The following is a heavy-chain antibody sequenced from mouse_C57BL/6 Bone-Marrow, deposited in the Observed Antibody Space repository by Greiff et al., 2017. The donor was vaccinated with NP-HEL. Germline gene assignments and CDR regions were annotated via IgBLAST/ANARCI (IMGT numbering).Heavy chain of an antibody. J-gene: IGHJ4*01. D-gene: IGHD1-1*01. CDR3: ARNYYGRRGGMDY. Sequence: VQRVESGPGLVAPSQRLSITCTVSGFSFTSYGVHWVRQPPGKGLEWLVVIWSDGSTTYNSALKSRLSIRKDNSKSQVFLKMNSLQTDDTAMYYCARNYYGRRGGMDYWGQGTSVTVSS. V-gene: IGHV2-6*02. CDR1: GFSFTSYG. CDR2: IWSDGST.